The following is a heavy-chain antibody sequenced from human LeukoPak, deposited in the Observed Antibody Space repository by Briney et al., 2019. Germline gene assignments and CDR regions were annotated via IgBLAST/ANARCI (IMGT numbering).Heavy chain of an antibody. CDR3: ARDGLRSCTSSSCYPGEDAFDI. CDR1: GYTINSYA. Sequence: ASVKVSCKASGYTINSYAMNWVRQAPGQGLEWMAWINTNTGNPTYAQGFTGRFVFSLDTSISTAYLHISGLKAEDTAVYYRARDGLRSCTSSSCYPGEDAFDIWGQGTMVTVSS. V-gene: IGHV7-4-1*02. CDR2: INTNTGNP. D-gene: IGHD2-2*01. J-gene: IGHJ3*02.